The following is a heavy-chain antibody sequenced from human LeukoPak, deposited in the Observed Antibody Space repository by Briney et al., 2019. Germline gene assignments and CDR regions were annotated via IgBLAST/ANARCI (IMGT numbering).Heavy chain of an antibody. CDR3: ARAEDCSSTSCYSGWFDP. D-gene: IGHD2-2*01. CDR1: GGSISSYY. Sequence: PSETLSLTCTVSGGSISSYYWSWIRQPAGKGLEWIGRIYTSGSTNYNPSLKSRVTMSVDTSKNQFSLKLNSVTAADTAVYYCARAEDCSSTSCYSGWFDPWGQGTLVTVSS. CDR2: IYTSGST. V-gene: IGHV4-4*07. J-gene: IGHJ5*02.